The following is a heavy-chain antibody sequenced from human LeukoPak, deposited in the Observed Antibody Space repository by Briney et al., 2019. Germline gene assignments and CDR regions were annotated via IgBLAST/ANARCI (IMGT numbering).Heavy chain of an antibody. Sequence: GGSLRLSCAASGFTFTNFWMTWIRQAPGKGLEWVANIKEDGSEKYYVDSVKGRFTISRDNAKNTLYLQVKSLRAEDTAVYYCARGPSGWGSLDSWGQGTLVTVSS. CDR2: IKEDGSEK. CDR1: GFTFTNFW. CDR3: ARGPSGWGSLDS. V-gene: IGHV3-7*01. D-gene: IGHD7-27*01. J-gene: IGHJ4*02.